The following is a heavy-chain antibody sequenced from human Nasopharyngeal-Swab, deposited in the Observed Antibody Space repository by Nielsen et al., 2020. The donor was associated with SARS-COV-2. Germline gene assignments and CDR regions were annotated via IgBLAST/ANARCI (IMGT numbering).Heavy chain of an antibody. V-gene: IGHV3-49*03. CDR3: TRETPYSSGWYSFDY. J-gene: IGHJ4*02. CDR1: GFIFGDYA. CDR2: IRSKAYGGTT. D-gene: IGHD6-19*01. Sequence: SLEISCTAFGFIFGDYAMSWFRQTPGKGLEWVGFIRSKAYGGTTEYAASVKGRFTISRDDSKSIAYLQMNSLKTEDTAVYYCTRETPYSSGWYSFDYWGQGTLVTVSS.